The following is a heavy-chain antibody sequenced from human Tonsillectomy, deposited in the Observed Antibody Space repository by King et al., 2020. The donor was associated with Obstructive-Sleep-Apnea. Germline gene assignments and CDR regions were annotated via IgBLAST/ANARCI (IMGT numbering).Heavy chain of an antibody. CDR2: IKEDGSQK. Sequence: VQLVESGGGLVQPGGSLRLSCAASRFSFSTYWMSWVRQAPGKGLEWVANIKEDGSQKYYVDSVMGRFTISRDNVKNSLYLQINSLRVDDTAMYYCARDLDAGNTNWFDPWGQGTLVTVSS. CDR1: RFSFSTYW. D-gene: IGHD4-23*01. J-gene: IGHJ5*02. CDR3: ARDLDAGNTNWFDP. V-gene: IGHV3-7*01.